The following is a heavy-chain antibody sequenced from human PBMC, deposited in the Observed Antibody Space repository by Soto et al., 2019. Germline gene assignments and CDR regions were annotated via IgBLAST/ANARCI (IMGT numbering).Heavy chain of an antibody. CDR2: ISGYNGDT. V-gene: IGHV1-18*01. Sequence: QGQLVQSGGEVKKPGASVKVSCKASGYTFTRCGISWVRQTSGQGLEWMGWISGYNGDTKYAQKFQGRVTMTVDTSTTTAYMELRSLTSDDRAVYYCAKNGQPPYYYYGMDVWGQGTTVTVSS. CDR1: GYTFTRCG. CDR3: AKNGQPPYYYYGMDV. D-gene: IGHD2-8*01. J-gene: IGHJ6*02.